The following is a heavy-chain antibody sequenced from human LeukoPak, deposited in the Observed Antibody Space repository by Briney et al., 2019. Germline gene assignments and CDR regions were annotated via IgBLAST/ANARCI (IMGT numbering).Heavy chain of an antibody. D-gene: IGHD3-22*01. CDR1: GGSISSGGYY. V-gene: IGHV4-31*03. CDR3: ARDYYDSSGYFVY. CDR2: IYYSGST. J-gene: IGHJ4*02. Sequence: KPSQTLSLTCTVSGGSISSGGYYWSWIRQHPGKGLEWIGYIYYSGSTYYNPSLKSRVTISVDTSKNQFSLKLSSVTAANTAVYYCARDYYDSSGYFVYWGQGTLVTVSS.